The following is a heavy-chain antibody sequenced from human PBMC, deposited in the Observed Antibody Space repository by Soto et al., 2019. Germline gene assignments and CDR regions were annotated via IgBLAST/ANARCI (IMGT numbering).Heavy chain of an antibody. D-gene: IGHD2-21*01. CDR1: GGSISTYY. V-gene: IGHV4-59*01. CDR2: IHYSGST. CDR3: TRGGDAYKNGH. J-gene: IGHJ4*02. Sequence: SETLSLTCTVSGGSISTYYWSWIRQPPGKGLEWIGFIHYSGSTNYNPSLKSRVTMSVDTSKNQFSLKLTSVNAADTAVYYCTRGGDAYKNGHWGQGTLVTVSS.